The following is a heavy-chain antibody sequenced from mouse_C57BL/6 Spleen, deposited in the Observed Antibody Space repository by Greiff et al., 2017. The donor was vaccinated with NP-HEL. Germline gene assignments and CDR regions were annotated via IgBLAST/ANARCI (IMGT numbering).Heavy chain of an antibody. V-gene: IGHV1-69*01. Sequence: VQLQQPGAELVMPGASVKLSCKASGYTFTSYWMHWVKQRPGQGLEWIGEIDPSDSYTNYNQKFKGKSTLTVDKSSSTAYMQLSSLTSEDSAVYYCARRGSSYDWYFVVWGTGTTVTVSS. CDR2: IDPSDSYT. CDR3: ARRGSSYDWYFVV. CDR1: GYTFTSYW. D-gene: IGHD1-1*01. J-gene: IGHJ1*03.